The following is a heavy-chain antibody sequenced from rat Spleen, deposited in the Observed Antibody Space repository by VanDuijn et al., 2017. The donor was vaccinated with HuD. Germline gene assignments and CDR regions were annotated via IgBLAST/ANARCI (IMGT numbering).Heavy chain of an antibody. CDR2: INSAGST. D-gene: IGHD4-5*01. V-gene: IGHV3-3*01. Sequence: EVQLQESGPGLVKPSQSLSLTCSVTGYSITSSYRWNWIRKFPGNKLEWMGYINSAGSTNYNPSLKSRISITRDTSKNQFFLQMNSVTTEETATYYCARARGNHYYVMDAWGQGASVTVSS. CDR3: ARARGNHYYVMDA. CDR1: GYSITSSYR. J-gene: IGHJ4*01.